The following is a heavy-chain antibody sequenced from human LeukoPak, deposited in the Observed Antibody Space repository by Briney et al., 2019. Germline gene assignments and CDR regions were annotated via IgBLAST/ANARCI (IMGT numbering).Heavy chain of an antibody. CDR2: INHSGST. V-gene: IGHV4-34*01. D-gene: IGHD3-16*01. Sequence: PSETLSLTCAVYGGSFSGHYWSWIRQPPGKGLEWIGEINHSGSTNYNPSLKSRVTISVDTSKNQFSLKLSSVTAADTAVYYCARDYVAFDIWGQGTMVTVSS. CDR1: GGSFSGHY. J-gene: IGHJ3*02. CDR3: ARDYVAFDI.